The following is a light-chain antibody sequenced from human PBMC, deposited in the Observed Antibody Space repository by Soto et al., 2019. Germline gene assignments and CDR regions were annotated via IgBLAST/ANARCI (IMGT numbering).Light chain of an antibody. Sequence: QSALAQPPSVSGAPGQTITMSCTGSGSNVGASYDVHWYQVLPGAGPRLLIYKNNNRPSGVPDRFSGSKSGTSASLAITGLRAEDEADYYCQSYDNILSGPLFGGGTKATVL. J-gene: IGLJ3*02. V-gene: IGLV1-40*01. CDR3: QSYDNILSGPL. CDR2: KNN. CDR1: GSNVGASYD.